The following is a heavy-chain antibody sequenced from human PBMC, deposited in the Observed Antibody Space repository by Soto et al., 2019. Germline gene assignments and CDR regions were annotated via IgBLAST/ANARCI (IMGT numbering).Heavy chain of an antibody. CDR1: GGSISSSSYY. Sequence: SETLSLTCTASGGSISSSSYYWGWIRQPPGKGLEWIGSIYYSGSTYYNPSLKSRVTISVDTSKNQFSLRLSSVTAADTAVYYCARHLVNGYSRNWYWSPFDYWGQGTLVTVSS. CDR3: ARHLVNGYSRNWYWSPFDY. V-gene: IGHV4-39*01. J-gene: IGHJ4*02. CDR2: IYYSGST. D-gene: IGHD6-13*01.